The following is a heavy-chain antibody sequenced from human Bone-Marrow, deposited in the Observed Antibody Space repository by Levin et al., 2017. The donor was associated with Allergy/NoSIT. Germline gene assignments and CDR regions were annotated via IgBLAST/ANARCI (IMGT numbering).Heavy chain of an antibody. Sequence: GGSLRLSCAASGFTFSNAWMSWVRQAPGKGLEWVGRIKSKTDGGTTDYAAPVKGRFTISRDDSKNTLYLQMNSLKTEDTAVYYCTTDLGYCSSTSCPQFYYYYGMDVWGQGTTVTVSS. V-gene: IGHV3-15*01. CDR3: TTDLGYCSSTSCPQFYYYYGMDV. CDR1: GFTFSNAW. D-gene: IGHD2-2*01. CDR2: IKSKTDGGTT. J-gene: IGHJ6*02.